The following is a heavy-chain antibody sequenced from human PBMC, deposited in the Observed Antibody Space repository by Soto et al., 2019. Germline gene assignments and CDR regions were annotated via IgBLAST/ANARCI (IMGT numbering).Heavy chain of an antibody. D-gene: IGHD2-2*01. V-gene: IGHV5-51*01. CDR1: GYSFTSYW. CDR2: IYPGDSDT. CDR3: ARLNGDIVVVPAARLSFGGCGMDV. Sequence: PGESLKISCKGSGYSFTSYWIGWVRQMPGKGLEWMGIIYPGDSDTRYSPSFQGQVTISADKSISTAYLQWSSLKASDTAMYYCARLNGDIVVVPAARLSFGGCGMDVWGQGTTVTVSS. J-gene: IGHJ6*02.